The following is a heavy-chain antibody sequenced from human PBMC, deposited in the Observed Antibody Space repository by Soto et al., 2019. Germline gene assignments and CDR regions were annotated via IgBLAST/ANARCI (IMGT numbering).Heavy chain of an antibody. D-gene: IGHD5-18*01. CDR2: ISSSSSYI. J-gene: IGHJ6*02. CDR3: AARGYSYVTYGMDV. Sequence: LRLSCAASGFTFSSYSMNWVRQAPGKGLEWVSSISSSSSYIYYADSVKGRFTISRDNAKNSLYLQMNSLRAEDTAVYYCAARGYSYVTYGMDVWGQGTTVTVSS. V-gene: IGHV3-21*01. CDR1: GFTFSSYS.